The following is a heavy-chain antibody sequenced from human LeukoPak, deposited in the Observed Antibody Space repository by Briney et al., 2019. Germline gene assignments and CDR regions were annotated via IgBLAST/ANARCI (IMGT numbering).Heavy chain of an antibody. Sequence: ASVKVTCKASGYTFTSFYLHWVRQAPGQGLEWMGIIIPSGGNTGYAQRFQGRVTMTSDTSTSTVYMELSSLRSEDTAVYYCASEEEGGTFDYWGQGTLVTVSS. CDR3: ASEEEGGTFDY. V-gene: IGHV1-46*01. CDR1: GYTFTSFY. CDR2: IIPSGGNT. D-gene: IGHD3-16*01. J-gene: IGHJ4*02.